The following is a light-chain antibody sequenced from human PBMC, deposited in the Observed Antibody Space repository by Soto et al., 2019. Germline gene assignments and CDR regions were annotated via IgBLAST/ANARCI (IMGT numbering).Light chain of an antibody. CDR2: GAS. CDR3: QQYGSSPLT. CDR1: HSVNSNY. Sequence: DIVLTQSPGTLSLSPGQGATLSCRASHSVNSNYLAWYQQKPGQAPRLLIFGASARATGIPDRFSASGSGTDFTLTISRLEPEDFAVYYCQQYGSSPLTFGGGTTVEIK. J-gene: IGKJ4*01. V-gene: IGKV3-20*01.